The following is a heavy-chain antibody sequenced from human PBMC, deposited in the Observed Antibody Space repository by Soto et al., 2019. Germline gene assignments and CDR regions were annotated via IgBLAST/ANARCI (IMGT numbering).Heavy chain of an antibody. CDR3: SIRCTSTSCTNRGEDY. V-gene: IGHV3-23*01. D-gene: IGHD2-2*01. J-gene: IGHJ4*02. CDR2: ISNSGDAT. CDR1: GFTFNNYA. Sequence: EAQLLESGGDLIQPGGSLRLSCAGSGFTFNNYAMRWVRQPPGKGLDYVSAISNSGDATYYADSVKGRFTISRDDSKNTLYLQMNSLRVEDTAVYYCSIRCTSTSCTNRGEDYWGQGTLGTVSS.